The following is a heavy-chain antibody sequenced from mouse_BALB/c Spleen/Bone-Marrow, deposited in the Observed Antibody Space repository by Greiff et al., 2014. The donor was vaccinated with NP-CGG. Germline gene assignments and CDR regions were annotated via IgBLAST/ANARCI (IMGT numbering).Heavy chain of an antibody. J-gene: IGHJ2*01. CDR2: INPGSGGT. CDR1: GYAFTDYL. D-gene: IGHD2-3*01. CDR3: ARYDGYLDY. Sequence: QVQLQQSGAELVRPGTLVKVSCKASGYAFTDYLMEWLKQRPGQGLEWIGVINPGSGGTNQNEKFKDKATLTADTSSNTAYMQLSSLTSDDSAVYFCARYDGYLDYWGQGTTLTVSS. V-gene: IGHV1-54*01.